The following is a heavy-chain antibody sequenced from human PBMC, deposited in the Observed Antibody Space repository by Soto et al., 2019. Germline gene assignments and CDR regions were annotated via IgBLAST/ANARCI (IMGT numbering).Heavy chain of an antibody. J-gene: IGHJ4*02. CDR3: AKDRNEYSGYTVDYFVY. CDR2: ISGNGAST. Sequence: GGSLRLSCAASGFTFSSYAMRWVRQAPGKGLEWVSPISGNGASTYYSDSVKGRFIISRDNSKNTLFLQMNSQRAEDTAVYYYAKDRNEYSGYTVDYFVYWGQGTLVTVSS. V-gene: IGHV3-23*01. CDR1: GFTFSSYA. D-gene: IGHD5-12*01.